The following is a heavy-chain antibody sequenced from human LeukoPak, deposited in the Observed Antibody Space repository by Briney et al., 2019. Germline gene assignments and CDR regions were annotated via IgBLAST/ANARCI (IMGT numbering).Heavy chain of an antibody. V-gene: IGHV1-2*02. Sequence: ASVKVSCKASGYTFTGYYMHWVRQAPGQGLEWMGWINPNSGGTNYAQEFQGRVTMTRDTSISTAYMELSRLRSDDTAVYYCARGDIVVVPAAGSDYWGQGTLVTVSS. CDR3: ARGDIVVVPAAGSDY. J-gene: IGHJ4*02. CDR1: GYTFTGYY. CDR2: INPNSGGT. D-gene: IGHD2-2*01.